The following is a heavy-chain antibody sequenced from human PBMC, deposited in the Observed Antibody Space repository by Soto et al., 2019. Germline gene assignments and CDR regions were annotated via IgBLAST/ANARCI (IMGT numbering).Heavy chain of an antibody. J-gene: IGHJ4*02. CDR1: GFTVSSNY. D-gene: IGHD5-18*01. V-gene: IGHV3-53*01. CDR2: IYSGGST. CDR3: ARVTWIQLWSFDH. Sequence: EVQLVESGGGLIQPGGSLRLSCAASGFTVSSNYMSWVRQAPGKGLEWVSVIYSGGSTYYADSVKGRFTISRDNSKNTLYLQMNSLRAEDTAVYYCARVTWIQLWSFDHWGQGTLVTVSS.